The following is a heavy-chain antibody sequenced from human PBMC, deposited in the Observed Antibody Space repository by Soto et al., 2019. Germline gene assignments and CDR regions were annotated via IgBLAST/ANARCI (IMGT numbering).Heavy chain of an antibody. CDR3: ARSPEKIKEWPIVGRFDP. CDR2: IIPILGIA. J-gene: IGHJ5*02. Sequence: GASVKVSCKASGGTFSSYTISWVRQAPGQGLEWMGRIIPILGIANYAQKFQGRVTITADKSTSTAYMELSSLRSEDTAVYYCARSPEKIKEWPIVGRFDPWGQGTLVTVSS. V-gene: IGHV1-69*02. CDR1: GGTFSSYT. D-gene: IGHD1-26*01.